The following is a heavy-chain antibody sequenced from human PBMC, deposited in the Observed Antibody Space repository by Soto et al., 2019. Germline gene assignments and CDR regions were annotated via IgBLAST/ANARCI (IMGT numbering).Heavy chain of an antibody. CDR3: AGDADSGSWSSNWFDH. D-gene: IGHD6-13*01. CDR2: IIPIFGTA. CDR1: VGTFSSYA. J-gene: IGHJ5*02. V-gene: IGHV1-69*13. Sequence: SVKVSCKASVGTFSSYAISWVRQAPGQGLEWMGGIIPIFGTANYAQKFQGRVTITADESTSTAYMELSSLRSEDTAVYYCAGDADSGSWSSNWFDHWGQGTLVTVSS.